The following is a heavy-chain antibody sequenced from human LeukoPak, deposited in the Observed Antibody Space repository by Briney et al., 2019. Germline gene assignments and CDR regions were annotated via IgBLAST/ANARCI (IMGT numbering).Heavy chain of an antibody. CDR3: AREHSPRGFYYYMDV. Sequence: SETLSLTCTVSGGSISSHYWSWVRQPPGKGLERIGYIYYSPSTHYNPSLQRRVTISVDTSKYQFSLKLSSVTAADTAFYYFAREHSPRGFYYYMDVWGKGTTVTVSS. D-gene: IGHD2-15*01. CDR1: GGSISSHY. V-gene: IGHV4-59*11. CDR2: IYYSPST. J-gene: IGHJ6*03.